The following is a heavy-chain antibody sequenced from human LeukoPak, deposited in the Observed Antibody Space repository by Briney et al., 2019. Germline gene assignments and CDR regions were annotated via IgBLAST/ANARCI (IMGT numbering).Heavy chain of an antibody. V-gene: IGHV6-1*01. Sequence: SQTLSLTCDISRDSVSSINGAWNWIRQSPSRGLEWLGRTYYRSKWYYEYAVSMKGRMTIIPDTSKNQFSLQVKNVSPEDTAVYYCARDLGNTGWYTFDYWGQGTLVTVSS. CDR1: RDSVSSINGA. D-gene: IGHD6-19*01. CDR2: TYYRSKWYY. J-gene: IGHJ4*02. CDR3: ARDLGNTGWYTFDY.